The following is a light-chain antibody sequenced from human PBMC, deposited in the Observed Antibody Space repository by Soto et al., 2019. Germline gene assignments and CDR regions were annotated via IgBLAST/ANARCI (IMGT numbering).Light chain of an antibody. J-gene: IGLJ1*01. V-gene: IGLV2-14*01. CDR1: SSDIGAYNY. Sequence: LTQPASVSGSPGQSITISCTGSSSDIGAYNYVSWFQQHPGKAPKLIISEVSNRPSGVSNRFSGSKSGTAASLTISGLQTEDEADYFCFSFTTDWTHVFGTGTKVTVL. CDR3: FSFTTDWTHV. CDR2: EVS.